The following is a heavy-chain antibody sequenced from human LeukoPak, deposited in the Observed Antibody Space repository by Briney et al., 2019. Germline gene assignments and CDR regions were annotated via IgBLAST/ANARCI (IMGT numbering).Heavy chain of an antibody. CDR3: ARVHCSSRSCRDAFDI. CDR1: GFTLRDYY. CDR2: IHSRSRYI. V-gene: IGHV3-11*06. Sequence: GGSLRLSRAASGFTLRDYYISWIRQAPGTGLEWVSSIHSRSRYIYYADSVNARFTISRGNPKNSLYLQTDSQRAEGTAVYHCARVHCSSRSCRDAFDIWGQGTMVTVSS. D-gene: IGHD2-2*01. J-gene: IGHJ3*02.